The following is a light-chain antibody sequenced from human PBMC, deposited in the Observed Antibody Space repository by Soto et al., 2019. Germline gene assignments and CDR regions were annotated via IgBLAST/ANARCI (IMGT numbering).Light chain of an antibody. CDR2: GAS. V-gene: IGKV3-20*01. CDR1: QSVSSSY. CDR3: QQYGSSPLYT. Sequence: EIVLTQSPGTLSLSPGERATLSCRASQSVSSSYLAWYQQKPGQAPRLLIYGASGRATGIPDRFSGSESGTDFTLTISRLDPEDFAVYYCQQYGSSPLYTFGQGTKLEI. J-gene: IGKJ2*01.